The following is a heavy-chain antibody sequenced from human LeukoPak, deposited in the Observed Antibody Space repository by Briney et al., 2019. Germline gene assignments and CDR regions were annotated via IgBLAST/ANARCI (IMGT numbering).Heavy chain of an antibody. Sequence: ASVKVSYKASGYTFTSYDINWVRQATGQGLEWMGWMNPNSGNTGYAQKFQGRVTMTRNTSISTAYMEPSSLRSEDTAVYYCAREWHCSSTSCNNWFDPWGQGTLVTVSS. CDR2: MNPNSGNT. D-gene: IGHD2-2*01. CDR1: GYTFTSYD. CDR3: AREWHCSSTSCNNWFDP. V-gene: IGHV1-8*01. J-gene: IGHJ5*02.